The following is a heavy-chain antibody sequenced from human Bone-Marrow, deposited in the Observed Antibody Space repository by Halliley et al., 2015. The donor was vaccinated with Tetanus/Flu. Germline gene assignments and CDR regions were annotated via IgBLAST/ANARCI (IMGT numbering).Heavy chain of an antibody. J-gene: IGHJ3*01. CDR3: ARGYSASSSVSRAFDV. V-gene: IGHV4-59*09. CDR2: IHSPGTT. Sequence: GFIHSPGTTNQTPSLKTRVTMSLDPSTNQFSLRLSSVTAADTALYYCARGYSASSSVSRAFDVWGQGTLVSVSS. D-gene: IGHD5-12*01.